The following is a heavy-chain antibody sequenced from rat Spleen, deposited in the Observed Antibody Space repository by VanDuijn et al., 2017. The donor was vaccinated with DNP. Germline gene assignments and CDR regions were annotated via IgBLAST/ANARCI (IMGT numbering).Heavy chain of an antibody. CDR1: GFTFSDYY. Sequence: EVQLVESGGDLVQPGGSLKFSCAASGFTFSDYYMAWVRQAPTKGLEWVASISYDGGSTFYRHSVKGRFTISRDNAESTLYLQMNSLRSEDTATYYCTRDNYSSYMPYYYAMDAWGQGTSVTVSS. CDR3: TRDNYSSYMPYYYAMDA. J-gene: IGHJ4*01. D-gene: IGHD1-2*01. CDR2: ISYDGGST. V-gene: IGHV5-20*01.